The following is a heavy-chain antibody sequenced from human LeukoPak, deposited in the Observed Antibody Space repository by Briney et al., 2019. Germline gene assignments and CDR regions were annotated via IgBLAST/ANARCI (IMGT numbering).Heavy chain of an antibody. D-gene: IGHD3-10*01. Sequence: ASLKVSCKAAGYTFTGYYMHWVRQAPGQGLEWMGWINPNSGGTNYAQKFQGRVTMTRDTSISTAYMELSRLTSDDTAVYYCARDPPIGGADVFDIWGQGTMATVSS. CDR3: ARDPPIGGADVFDI. CDR2: INPNSGGT. CDR1: GYTFTGYY. J-gene: IGHJ3*02. V-gene: IGHV1-2*02.